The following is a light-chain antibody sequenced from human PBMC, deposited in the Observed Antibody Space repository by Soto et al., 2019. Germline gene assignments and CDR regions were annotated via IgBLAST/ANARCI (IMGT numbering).Light chain of an antibody. Sequence: QLPQSASTLSASFGATVTIACLASQSNRYWVAWYQHKPGKAPKLLIYAASSLQSGVPARFSGSGSGTDFTLTISSLQPEDFATYYCQQSYSTPRTFGQGTKVDIK. J-gene: IGKJ1*01. CDR1: QSNRYW. CDR2: AAS. CDR3: QQSYSTPRT. V-gene: IGKV1-39*01.